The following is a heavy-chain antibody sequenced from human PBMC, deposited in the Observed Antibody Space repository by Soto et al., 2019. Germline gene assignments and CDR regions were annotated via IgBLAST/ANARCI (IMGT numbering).Heavy chain of an antibody. CDR2: ISYTGRT. D-gene: IGHD6-6*01. Sequence: PSETLSLTCTVSGDSLTSGEYFWSWIRQHPGEGLEWIGYISYTGRTYYDPSLNSRLSISVDTSKNHFSLRLNSVTAADTAVYYCARGSFSSSSSWFDPWGQGTLVTVSS. CDR1: GDSLTSGEYF. V-gene: IGHV4-30-4*08. J-gene: IGHJ5*02. CDR3: ARGSFSSSSSWFDP.